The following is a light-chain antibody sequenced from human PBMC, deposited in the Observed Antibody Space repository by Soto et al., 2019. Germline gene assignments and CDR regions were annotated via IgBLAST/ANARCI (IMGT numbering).Light chain of an antibody. J-gene: IGLJ3*02. CDR2: EVS. V-gene: IGLV2-8*01. Sequence: QSALTQPPSASGSPGQSVTISCTGTSNDVGGYNYVSWYQQHPGKAPKLMIYEVSKRPSGVPDRFSGSKSGNTASLTVSGLQAEDEADYYCSSYAGSNIWVFGGGTQLTVL. CDR1: SNDVGGYNY. CDR3: SSYAGSNIWV.